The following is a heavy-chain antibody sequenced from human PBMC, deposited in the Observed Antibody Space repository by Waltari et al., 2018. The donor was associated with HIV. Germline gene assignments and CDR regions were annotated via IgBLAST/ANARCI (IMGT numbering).Heavy chain of an antibody. CDR2: ISGSGGST. Sequence: EVQLLESGGGLVQPGGSLRLSCAASGFTFSSYAMSWVRQVPGKGLEWVSGISGSGGSTYYADSVKGRFTISRDNSKNTLYLQMNSLRAEDTAVYYCAKDPIVVVTVDVFDIWGQGTMVTVSS. CDR1: GFTFSSYA. V-gene: IGHV3-23*01. J-gene: IGHJ3*02. CDR3: AKDPIVVVTVDVFDI. D-gene: IGHD3-22*01.